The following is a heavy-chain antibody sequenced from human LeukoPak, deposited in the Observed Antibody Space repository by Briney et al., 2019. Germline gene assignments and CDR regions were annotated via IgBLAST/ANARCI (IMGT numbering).Heavy chain of an antibody. CDR3: AKDRDVAFDI. V-gene: IGHV3-30*02. CDR2: IRYDGSNK. CDR1: GFTFSSYG. Sequence: PGGSLRLSCAASGFTFSSYGMHWVRQAPGKGLGWVAFIRYDGSNKYYADSVKGRFTISRDNSKNTLYLQMNSLRAEDTAVYYCAKDRDVAFDIWGQGTMVTVSS. J-gene: IGHJ3*02.